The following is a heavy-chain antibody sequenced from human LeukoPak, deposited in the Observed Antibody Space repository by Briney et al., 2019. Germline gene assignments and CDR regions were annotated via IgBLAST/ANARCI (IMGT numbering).Heavy chain of an antibody. J-gene: IGHJ4*02. Sequence: PSETLSLTCTVSGGSISSYYWSWIRQPPGKGLEWIGYIYYSGSTNYNPSLESRVTISVDTSKNQFSLKLSSVTAADTAVYYCARHGLWVHDYWGQGTLVTVSS. CDR3: ARHGLWVHDY. V-gene: IGHV4-59*08. D-gene: IGHD5-18*01. CDR2: IYYSGST. CDR1: GGSISSYY.